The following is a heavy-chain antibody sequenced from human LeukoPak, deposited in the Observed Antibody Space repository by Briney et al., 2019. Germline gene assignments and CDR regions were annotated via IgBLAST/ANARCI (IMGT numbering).Heavy chain of an antibody. CDR2: ISLSGLT. CDR1: GGSITTNW. D-gene: IGHD2-8*01. CDR3: SRENGAFSPFGY. Sequence: MPSGTLSLTCGVSGGSITTNWWSWVRQPPGQGLEWIGEISLSGLTNYNPSLKSRVTVPLDKSKNLLFLKMTSVTAADTAVYYCSRENGAFSPFGYWGQGTLVTVPS. J-gene: IGHJ4*02. V-gene: IGHV4-4*02.